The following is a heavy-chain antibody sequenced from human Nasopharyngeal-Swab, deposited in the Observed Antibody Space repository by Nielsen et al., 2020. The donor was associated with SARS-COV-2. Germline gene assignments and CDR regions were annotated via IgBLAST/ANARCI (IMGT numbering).Heavy chain of an antibody. Sequence: WIRQPPGKGLEWVSAISGSGGSTYYADSVKGRFTISRDNSKNTLYLQMNSLRAEDTAVYYCAKELRSGYYVLNGDDYWCQGPLLSFSS. CDR2: ISGSGGST. V-gene: IGHV3-23*01. D-gene: IGHD3-22*01. CDR3: AKELRSGYYVLNGDDY. J-gene: IGHJ4*02.